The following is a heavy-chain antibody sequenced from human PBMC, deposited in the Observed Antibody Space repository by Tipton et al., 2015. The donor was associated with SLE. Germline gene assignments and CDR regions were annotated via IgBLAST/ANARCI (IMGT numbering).Heavy chain of an antibody. Sequence: GSLRLSCVASEFTLSVYWMYWVRQAPGKGLVWVSRITRDATSTTYADSVKGLFTISRDDAKNTLYLQMNNLSAEDTAVYYCTRMAGGNYNWHFDLWGRGTLVTVSS. CDR2: ITRDATST. CDR1: EFTLSVYW. D-gene: IGHD4-23*01. V-gene: IGHV3-74*03. J-gene: IGHJ2*01. CDR3: TRMAGGNYNWHFDL.